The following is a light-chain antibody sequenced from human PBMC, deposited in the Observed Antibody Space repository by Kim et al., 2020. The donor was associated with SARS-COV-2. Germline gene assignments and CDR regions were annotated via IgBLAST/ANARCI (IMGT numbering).Light chain of an antibody. Sequence: DVVMTQSPLSLPVTLGQPASISCRSSQSLVYSDGNTYLNWFQQRPGQSPRRLIYKVSNRDSGVPDRFSGSGSGTDFTLKISRVYAEDVGVYYCMQGIHPITFGQGTRLEIK. V-gene: IGKV2-30*01. CDR3: MQGIHPIT. CDR1: QSLVYSDGNTY. CDR2: KVS. J-gene: IGKJ5*01.